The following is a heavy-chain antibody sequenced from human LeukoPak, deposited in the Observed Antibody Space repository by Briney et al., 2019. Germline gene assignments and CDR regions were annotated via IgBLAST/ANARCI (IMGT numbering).Heavy chain of an antibody. J-gene: IGHJ4*02. CDR1: GGSISSGDYY. Sequence: PSETLSLTCTVSGGSISSGDYYWSWIRQPPGKGLEWIGYIYYSGSTYYNPSLKSRVTISVDTSKNQFSLKLSSVTAADTAVYYCARVPLYYYDSSGYYFDYWGQGTLVTVSS. CDR3: ARVPLYYYDSSGYYFDY. CDR2: IYYSGST. D-gene: IGHD3-22*01. V-gene: IGHV4-30-4*01.